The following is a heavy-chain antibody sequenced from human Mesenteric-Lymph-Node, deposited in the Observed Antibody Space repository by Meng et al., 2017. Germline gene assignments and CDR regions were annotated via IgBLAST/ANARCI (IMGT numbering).Heavy chain of an antibody. CDR1: GFTFSSYA. CDR2: ISGSGGST. Sequence: GESLKISCAASGFTFSSYAMNWVRHIPGKGLEWVSAISGSGGSTYYADSVKGRFTISRDNSKNTLYLQMNSLRAEDTAVYYCAKVTHSWVYYTYPYYYYYGMDVWGQGTTVTVSS. V-gene: IGHV3-23*01. CDR3: AKVTHSWVYYTYPYYYYYGMDV. D-gene: IGHD3-3*01. J-gene: IGHJ6*02.